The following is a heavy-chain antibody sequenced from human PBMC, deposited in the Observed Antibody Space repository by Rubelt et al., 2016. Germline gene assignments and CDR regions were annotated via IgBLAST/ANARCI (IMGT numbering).Heavy chain of an antibody. CDR1: GYTFTSYG. J-gene: IGHJ1*01. V-gene: IGHV1-8*02. Sequence: QVQLVQSGAEVKKPGASVKVSCKASGYTFTSYGISWVRQAPGQVLEWMGWMHPNSGNTGYAQKVQGRGTMTRNTSRSTAYMELSSLRSEDTAVYYCARGYSYGYFQHWGQGTLVTVSS. CDR3: ARGYSYGYFQH. D-gene: IGHD5-18*01. CDR2: MHPNSGNT.